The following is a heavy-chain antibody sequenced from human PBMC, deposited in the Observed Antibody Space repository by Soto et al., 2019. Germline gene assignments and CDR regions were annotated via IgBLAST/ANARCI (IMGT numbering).Heavy chain of an antibody. J-gene: IGHJ3*02. Sequence: PSETLSLTCAVSGYSISSGYYWGWIRQSPGKGLEWIGSIHHGGSPLYNPSLKGRVAISIDTSKNQFSLKLSSVTAADTAVYYCARAGSITMVRGVTYAFDIWGQGTMVTVSS. CDR1: GYSISSGYY. D-gene: IGHD3-10*01. CDR3: ARAGSITMVRGVTYAFDI. CDR2: IHHGGSP. V-gene: IGHV4-38-2*01.